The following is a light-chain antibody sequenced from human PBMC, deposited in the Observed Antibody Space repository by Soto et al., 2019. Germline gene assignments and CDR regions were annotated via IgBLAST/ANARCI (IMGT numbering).Light chain of an antibody. CDR1: QSISSW. J-gene: IGKJ1*01. CDR3: QHYNGYSGT. Sequence: DIQTTQSPSTLSASVGDRVSIACRASQSISSWLAWYQQKPGKAPKLLIYGASSLESGVPSRFSGSRSGTDFTLTISGLQPDDFATYYCQHYNGYSGTFGQGTKVEIK. CDR2: GAS. V-gene: IGKV1-5*01.